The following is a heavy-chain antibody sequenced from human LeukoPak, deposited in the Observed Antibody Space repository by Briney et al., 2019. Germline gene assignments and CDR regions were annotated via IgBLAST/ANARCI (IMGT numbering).Heavy chain of an antibody. J-gene: IGHJ4*02. V-gene: IGHV3-48*03. CDR3: AGDIYGDEDFDY. CDR1: GFTFTTYE. D-gene: IGHD3-10*01. Sequence: HPGGSLRLSCATSGFTFTTYEMNWVRQAPGKGLEWVSYITSSGDIKTYADPVKGRFTMSRDDAKHSVYQQMNSLRPEDTAVYYCAGDIYGDEDFDYWGQGTLVSVSS. CDR2: ITSSGDIK.